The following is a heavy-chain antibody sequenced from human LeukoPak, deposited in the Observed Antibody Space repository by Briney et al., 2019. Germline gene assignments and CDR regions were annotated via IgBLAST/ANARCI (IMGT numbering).Heavy chain of an antibody. CDR1: GGSISSGDYY. J-gene: IGHJ4*02. D-gene: IGHD3-16*01. CDR2: IYYSGST. V-gene: IGHV4-30-4*08. CDR3: ARHGVGPYYFDY. Sequence: SQTLSLTCTVSGGSISSGDYYWSWIRQPPGKGLEWIGYIYYSGSTYYNPSLKSRVTISVDTSKNQFSLRLSSVTAADTAVYYCARHGVGPYYFDYWGQGTLVTVSS.